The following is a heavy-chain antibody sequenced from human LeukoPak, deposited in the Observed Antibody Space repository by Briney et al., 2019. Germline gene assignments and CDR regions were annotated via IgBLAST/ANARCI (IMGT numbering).Heavy chain of an antibody. V-gene: IGHV1-2*06. Sequence: ASVKVSCKASGYTLAGYYIHWVRQAPGQGLEWMGRINPNSGGTISAQRFQGSVTMTRDTSTSTAYMELTGLTSDDTAVYYCARGADYGGNQRDAYWGQGTLVTVSS. D-gene: IGHD4-23*01. CDR3: ARGADYGGNQRDAY. CDR2: INPNSGGT. CDR1: GYTLAGYY. J-gene: IGHJ4*02.